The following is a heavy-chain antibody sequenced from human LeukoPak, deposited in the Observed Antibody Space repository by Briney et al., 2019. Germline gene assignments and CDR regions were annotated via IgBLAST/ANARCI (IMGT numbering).Heavy chain of an antibody. Sequence: ASVKVSCKASGYTFTSYDINWVRQATGQGLEWMGWMNPNSGNTGYAQKFQGRVTMTRNTSISTAYMELSSLRSEDTAVYYCARLTTLRGYSSYYYYYGMDVWGQGTTVTVSS. CDR2: MNPNSGNT. CDR1: GYTFTSYD. CDR3: ARLTTLRGYSSYYYYYGMDV. V-gene: IGHV1-8*01. J-gene: IGHJ6*02. D-gene: IGHD5-18*01.